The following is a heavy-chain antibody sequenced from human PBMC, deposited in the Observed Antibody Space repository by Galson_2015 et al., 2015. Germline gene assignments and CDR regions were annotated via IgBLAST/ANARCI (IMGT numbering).Heavy chain of an antibody. CDR2: IRSKANSYAT. D-gene: IGHD3-22*01. Sequence: SLRLSCAASGFTFSGSAMHWVRQASGKGLEWVGRIRSKANSYATAYAASVKGRFTISRDDSKNTAYLQMNSLKTEDTAVYYCTRTGYYYDSSGSPWGQGTLVTVSS. J-gene: IGHJ5*02. V-gene: IGHV3-73*01. CDR1: GFTFSGSA. CDR3: TRTGYYYDSSGSP.